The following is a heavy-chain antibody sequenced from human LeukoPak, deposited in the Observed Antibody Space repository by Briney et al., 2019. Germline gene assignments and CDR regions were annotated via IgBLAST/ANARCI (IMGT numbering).Heavy chain of an antibody. CDR2: VYYSGST. CDR3: ARDGVDGYNYFDY. J-gene: IGHJ4*02. V-gene: IGHV4-59*01. CDR1: GGSLSGFY. D-gene: IGHD5-24*01. Sequence: PSETLSLTCTVSGGSLSGFYWSWIRQPPGAGLEWIGYVYYSGSTTYNPSLKSRVTISVDTSKNQFSLRLGSVTAADTAVYYCARDGVDGYNYFDYWGQGTLVTVSS.